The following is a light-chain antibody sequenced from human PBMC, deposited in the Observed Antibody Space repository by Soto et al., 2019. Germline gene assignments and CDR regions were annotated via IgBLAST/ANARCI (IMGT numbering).Light chain of an antibody. CDR2: EVS. CDR1: SSDVGGYNY. V-gene: IGLV2-8*01. J-gene: IGLJ1*01. CDR3: SSYAGSNAYV. Sequence: ALTQPPSASGSPGQSVTISCTGTSSDVGGYNYVSWYQQHPGKAPKLMIYEVSKRPSGVPDRFSGSKSGNTASLTVSGLQAEDEADYYCSSYAGSNAYVFGTGTKVTDL.